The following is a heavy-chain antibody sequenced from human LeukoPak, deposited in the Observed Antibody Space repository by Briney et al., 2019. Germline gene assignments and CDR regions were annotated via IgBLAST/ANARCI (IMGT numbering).Heavy chain of an antibody. V-gene: IGHV1-2*02. CDR3: ARGGSSWPRYYYYYMDV. CDR1: GYTFTGYY. Sequence: ASVKVSCKASGYTFTGYYMHWVRQAPGQGLEWMGWINPNSGGTNYAQKFQGRVTMTRDTSISTAYTELSRLRSDDTAVYCCARGGSSWPRYYYYYMDVWGKGTTVTVSS. J-gene: IGHJ6*03. CDR2: INPNSGGT. D-gene: IGHD6-13*01.